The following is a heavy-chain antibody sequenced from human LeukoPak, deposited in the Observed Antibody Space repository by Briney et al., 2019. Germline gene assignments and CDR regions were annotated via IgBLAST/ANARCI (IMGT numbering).Heavy chain of an antibody. CDR3: ARREAVLTGYFDY. CDR1: GGSISSSYYY. CDR2: INDSGTT. D-gene: IGHD1-14*01. V-gene: IGHV4-61*05. Sequence: SETLSLTCTVSGGSISSSYYYWGWIRQPPGKGLEWIAYINDSGTTSYNPSLKSRVTISVDTSKKQFSLKVNSVTAADTAVYYCARREAVLTGYFDYWGQGTLVTVSS. J-gene: IGHJ4*02.